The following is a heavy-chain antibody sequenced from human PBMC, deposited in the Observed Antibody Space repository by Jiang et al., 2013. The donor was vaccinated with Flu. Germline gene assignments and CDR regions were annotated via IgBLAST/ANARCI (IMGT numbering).Heavy chain of an antibody. CDR1: GDSVSSNSAA. CDR3: ARDKAQTITIFGVVQEYYFDY. D-gene: IGHD3-3*01. CDR2: TYYRSKWYN. J-gene: IGHJ4*02. V-gene: IGHV6-1*01. Sequence: QTLSLTCAISGDSVSSNSAAWNWIRQSPSRGLEWLGRTYYRSKWYNDYAVSVKSRITINPDTSKNQFSLQLNSVTPEDTAVYYRARDKAQTITIFGVVQEYYFDYWGQGTLVTVSS.